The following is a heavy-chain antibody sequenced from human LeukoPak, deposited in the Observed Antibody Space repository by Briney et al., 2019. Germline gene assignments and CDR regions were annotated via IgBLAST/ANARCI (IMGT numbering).Heavy chain of an antibody. CDR2: IRRKAHGGTT. V-gene: IGHV3-49*04. Sequence: PGRSLRLSCTTSGFTFGDCAMSWVRQAPGKGLEWVSFIRRKAHGGTTEYAASVKGRFSSSRDDSKSIAYLQMNSLKTEDTAVYFCTRVTYYYDNSGYFHFDSWGQGSLVTVSS. J-gene: IGHJ4*02. CDR1: GFTFGDCA. CDR3: TRVTYYYDNSGYFHFDS. D-gene: IGHD3-22*01.